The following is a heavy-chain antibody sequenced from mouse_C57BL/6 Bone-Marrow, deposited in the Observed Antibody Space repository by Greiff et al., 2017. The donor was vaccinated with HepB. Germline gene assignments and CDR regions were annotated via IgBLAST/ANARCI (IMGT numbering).Heavy chain of an antibody. Sequence: QVQLQQPGAELVRPGSSVKLSCKASGYTFTSYWMDWVKQRPGQGLEWIGNIYPSDSETHYNQKFKDKATLTVDKSSSTAYMQLSSLTSEDSAVYYCARPGYDPLYFDVWGTGTTVTVSS. D-gene: IGHD2-10*02. CDR1: GYTFTSYW. J-gene: IGHJ1*03. CDR3: ARPGYDPLYFDV. CDR2: IYPSDSET. V-gene: IGHV1-61*01.